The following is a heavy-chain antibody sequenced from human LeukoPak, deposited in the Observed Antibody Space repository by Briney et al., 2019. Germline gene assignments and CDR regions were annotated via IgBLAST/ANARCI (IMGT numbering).Heavy chain of an antibody. Sequence: GGPLRLSCAASGFTFSNYWMSWVRQAPGKGLEWVASINQDGGDKYYVDSVKGRFIISRDNAKNSLYLQMTSLRVEDTAVYYCSSMNYYFENWGQGSLVTVSS. V-gene: IGHV3-7*01. CDR1: GFTFSNYW. CDR2: INQDGGDK. CDR3: SSMNYYFEN. J-gene: IGHJ4*02. D-gene: IGHD2/OR15-2a*01.